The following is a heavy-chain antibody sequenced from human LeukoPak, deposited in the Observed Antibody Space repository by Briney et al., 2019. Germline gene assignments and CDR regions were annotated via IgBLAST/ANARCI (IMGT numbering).Heavy chain of an antibody. V-gene: IGHV4-39*07. CDR3: ARVVLGWELLVAGAFDI. J-gene: IGHJ3*02. CDR1: GGSISSSSYY. CDR2: IYYSGST. Sequence: PSETLSLTCTVSGGSISSSSYYWGWIRQPPGKGLEWIGSIYYSGSTYYNPSLKSRVTISVDTSKNQFSLKLSSVTAADTAVYYCARVVLGWELLVAGAFDIWGQGTMDTVSS. D-gene: IGHD1-26*01.